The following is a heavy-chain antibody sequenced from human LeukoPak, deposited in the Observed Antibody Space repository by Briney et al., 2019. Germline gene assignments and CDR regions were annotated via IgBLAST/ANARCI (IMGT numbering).Heavy chain of an antibody. Sequence: QPGGSLRLSCAASGFTFTDYYMSWIRQAPGKGLEWLSYISSSGSTIYYADSVKGRFTISRDNAKNSLYLQMNSLRAEDTAVYYCARDILAAAGLDIWGQGTMVTVSS. V-gene: IGHV3-11*04. CDR1: GFTFTDYY. J-gene: IGHJ3*02. CDR3: ARDILAAAGLDI. D-gene: IGHD6-13*01. CDR2: ISSSGSTI.